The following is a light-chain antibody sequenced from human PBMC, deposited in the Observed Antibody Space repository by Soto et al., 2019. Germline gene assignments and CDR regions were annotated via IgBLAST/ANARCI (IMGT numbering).Light chain of an antibody. Sequence: AIQMTQSPSSLSASVGDRVTITCRASQGIKNDVAWYQQKPGKAPKLLIYAASTLQSGVPPRFSGSGSGTDFTLTTSSMQPEDFAAYYCLQAYNFPYTFGQGTKLEIK. J-gene: IGKJ2*01. V-gene: IGKV1-6*01. CDR3: LQAYNFPYT. CDR2: AAS. CDR1: QGIKND.